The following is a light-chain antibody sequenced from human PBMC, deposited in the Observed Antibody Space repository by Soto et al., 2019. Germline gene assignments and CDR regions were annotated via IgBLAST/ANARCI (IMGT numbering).Light chain of an antibody. CDR1: QSFRSDY. CDR3: QQYGNAPLT. CDR2: GVS. J-gene: IGKJ4*01. Sequence: EIVLTQSPGTLSLSPGERGTLSCRASQSFRSDYFAWYQQKPGQAPRVIIFGVSTRATGIPDRFSGSGSGTDFTLTISRLEPEDFELYYCQQYGNAPLTCGGGTKVDIX. V-gene: IGKV3-20*01.